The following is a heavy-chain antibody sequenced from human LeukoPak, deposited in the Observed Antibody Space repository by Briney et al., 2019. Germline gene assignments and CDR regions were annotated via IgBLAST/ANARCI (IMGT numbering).Heavy chain of an antibody. V-gene: IGHV4-39*01. CDR3: ASRGYCSSTSCYLPYGMDV. J-gene: IGHJ6*02. CDR2: IYYSGST. CDR1: GGSISSSSYY. D-gene: IGHD2-2*01. Sequence: PSETLSPTCTVSGGSISSSSYYWGWIRQPPGKGLEWIGSIYYSGSTYYNPSLKSRVTISVDTSKNQFSLKLSSVTAADTAVYYCASRGYCSSTSCYLPYGMDVWGQGTTVTVSS.